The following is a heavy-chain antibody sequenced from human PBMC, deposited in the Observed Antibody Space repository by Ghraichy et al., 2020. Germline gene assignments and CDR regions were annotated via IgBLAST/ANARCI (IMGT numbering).Heavy chain of an antibody. CDR2: INPSGGST. CDR3: AGRKSDYYDSSGYYRNPHAFDI. V-gene: IGHV1-46*01. J-gene: IGHJ3*02. Sequence: ASVKVSCKASGYTFTSYYMHWVRQAPGQGLEWMGIINPSGGSTSYAQKFQGRVTMTRDTSTSTVYMELSSLRSEDTAVYYCAGRKSDYYDSSGYYRNPHAFDIWGQGTMVTVSS. D-gene: IGHD3-22*01. CDR1: GYTFTSYY.